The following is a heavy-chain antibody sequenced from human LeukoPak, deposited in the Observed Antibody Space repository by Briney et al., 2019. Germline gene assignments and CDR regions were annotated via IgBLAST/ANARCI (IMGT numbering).Heavy chain of an antibody. J-gene: IGHJ6*02. Sequence: PGGSLRLSCAASGFTFSSYAMHGVRQAPGKGLEWVAVISYDGSNKYYADSVKGRFTISRDNSKNTLYLQMNSLRAEDTAVYYCARDQGDNNPPMYYYYYGMDVWGQGTTVTVSS. CDR1: GFTFSSYA. CDR2: ISYDGSNK. V-gene: IGHV3-30-3*01. D-gene: IGHD1-14*01. CDR3: ARDQGDNNPPMYYYYYGMDV.